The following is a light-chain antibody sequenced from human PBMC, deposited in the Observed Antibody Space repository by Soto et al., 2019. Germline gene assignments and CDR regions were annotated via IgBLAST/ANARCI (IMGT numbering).Light chain of an antibody. CDR2: GNS. CDR3: CSYAGGGTSRV. CDR1: SSNIGAHYD. Sequence: QSVLTQPPSVSGAPGQRVTISCTGSSSNIGAHYDVHWHQQLPGTAPKLLIYGNSKRPSGVSNRFSGSKSGNTASLTISGLQAEDEADYYCCSYAGGGTSRVFGTGTKVTVL. J-gene: IGLJ1*01. V-gene: IGLV1-40*01.